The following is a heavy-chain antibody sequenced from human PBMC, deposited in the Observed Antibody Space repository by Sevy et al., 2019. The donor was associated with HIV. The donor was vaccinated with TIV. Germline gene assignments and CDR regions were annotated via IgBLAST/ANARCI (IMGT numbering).Heavy chain of an antibody. CDR3: ARGGIPSFDH. CDR2: INNDRSTT. Sequence: LSLTCAASGFTLSCCWMHWVRQAPGKGLVWVSRINNDRSTTTYADSVRGRFTISRDNAKITLYLEMNSLRAEDTAVYYCARGGIPSFDHWGQGTLVTVSS. V-gene: IGHV3-74*03. J-gene: IGHJ4*02. D-gene: IGHD2-2*01. CDR1: GFTLSCCW.